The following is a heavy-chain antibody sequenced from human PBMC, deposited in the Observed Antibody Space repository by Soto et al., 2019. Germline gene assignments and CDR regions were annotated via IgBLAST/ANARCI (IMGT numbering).Heavy chain of an antibody. V-gene: IGHV4-59*08. J-gene: IGHJ3*02. CDR2: IYYSGST. CDR3: ARRYSSAFDI. D-gene: IGHD6-13*01. Sequence: SETLSLTCTVSGGSISSYYWSWIRQPPGKGLEWIGYIYYSGSTNYNPSLKSRVTISVDTSKNQFSLKLSSVTAADTALYYCARRYSSAFDIWGQGTMVTVSS. CDR1: GGSISSYY.